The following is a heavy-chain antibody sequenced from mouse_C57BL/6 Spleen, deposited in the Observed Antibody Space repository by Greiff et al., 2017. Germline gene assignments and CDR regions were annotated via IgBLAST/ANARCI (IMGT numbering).Heavy chain of an antibody. CDR2: IDPSDSYT. V-gene: IGHV1-59*01. CDR1: GYTFTSYW. J-gene: IGHJ2*01. Sequence: VKLQQPGAELVRPGTSVKLSCKASGYTFTSYWLHWVKQRPGQGLEWIGVIDPSDSYTNYNQKFKGKATLTVDTSSSTAYMQLSSLTSEDSAVYYCAINWDNWGQGTTLTVAS. CDR3: AINWDN. D-gene: IGHD4-1*01.